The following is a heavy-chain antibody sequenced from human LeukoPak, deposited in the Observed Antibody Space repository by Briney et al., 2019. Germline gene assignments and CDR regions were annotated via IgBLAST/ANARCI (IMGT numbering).Heavy chain of an antibody. V-gene: IGHV3-23*01. Sequence: GGSLRLSCGASGFIFRNYAMSWVRQAPGEGLEWVSGISDNGGGRYYADSVKGRFTISRDNSKNMLYLQMNSLRAEDTAVYYCASFVEEDFHYFDYWGQGTLVTVSS. D-gene: IGHD3-3*01. CDR2: ISDNGGGR. CDR1: GFIFRNYA. J-gene: IGHJ4*02. CDR3: ASFVEEDFHYFDY.